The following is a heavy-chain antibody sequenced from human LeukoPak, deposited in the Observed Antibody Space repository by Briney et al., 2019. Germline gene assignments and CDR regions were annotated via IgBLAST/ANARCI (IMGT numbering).Heavy chain of an antibody. CDR1: GLTLSNYA. CDR2: ISGSGGST. J-gene: IGHJ4*02. Sequence: PGGSLRLSCAASGLTLSNYAMSWVRQAPGKGLEWVSDISGSGGSTYYADSVKGRFTISRDNSKNTLYLQMNSLRAEDTAVYYCAKDLAAYSSGFDYWGQGTLVTVSS. D-gene: IGHD3-22*01. V-gene: IGHV3-23*01. CDR3: AKDLAAYSSGFDY.